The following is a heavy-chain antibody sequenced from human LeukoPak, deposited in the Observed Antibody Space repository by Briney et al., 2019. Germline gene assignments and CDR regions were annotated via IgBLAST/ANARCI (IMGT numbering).Heavy chain of an antibody. Sequence: GGSLRLSCAASGFSFSDYGMHWVRQAPGKGLEWVAVIWYDGSNKYYADSVKGRFTISRDNSKNTLYLQMNSLREEDTAVYYCARQGYSGSYLKLKGFDYWGQGTLVTVSS. CDR2: IWYDGSNK. CDR1: GFSFSDYG. V-gene: IGHV3-33*08. J-gene: IGHJ4*02. D-gene: IGHD1-26*01. CDR3: ARQGYSGSYLKLKGFDY.